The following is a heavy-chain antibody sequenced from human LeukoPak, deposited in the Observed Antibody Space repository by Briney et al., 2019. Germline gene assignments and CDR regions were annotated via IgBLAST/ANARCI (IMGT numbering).Heavy chain of an antibody. D-gene: IGHD6-13*01. CDR1: GFTFSTYG. CDR3: AKGQQQLVFCWFDP. J-gene: IGHJ5*02. CDR2: ISGSGAST. V-gene: IGHV3-23*01. Sequence: HPGGSLRLSCAASGFTFSTYGMSWVRQAPGKGLEWVSAISGSGASTYYADSVKGRFTISRDNSKNTLYLQMNSLRAEDTAIYYCAKGQQQLVFCWFDPWGQGTLVTVSS.